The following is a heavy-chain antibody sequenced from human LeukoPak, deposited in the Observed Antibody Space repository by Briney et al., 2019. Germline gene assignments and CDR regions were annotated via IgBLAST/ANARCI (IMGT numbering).Heavy chain of an antibody. V-gene: IGHV1-8*01. CDR3: ARVCSGGSCLDF. D-gene: IGHD2-15*01. CDR2: MNPHSGDA. J-gene: IGHJ4*02. Sequence: ASVMVSCRTSGYTFTSYYINWVRQAPGQGLEWMGWMNPHSGDAGFAQNFQGRVTMTRSTSTTTAYMELSSLTPEDTAVYYCARVCSGGSCLDFWGQGTLVTVYS. CDR1: GYTFTSYY.